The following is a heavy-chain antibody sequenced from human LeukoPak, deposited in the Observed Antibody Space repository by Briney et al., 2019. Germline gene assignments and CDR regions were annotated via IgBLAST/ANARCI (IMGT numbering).Heavy chain of an antibody. Sequence: GGSLRLSCEASGFSFSSYWMNWVRQAPGKGLEWVANIKQDGSEKFYVDSVKGRFTISRDNAKNSLSLQMNSLGVEDTAVYYCATPNYYASGKYFGYWGQGTLVTVSS. CDR1: GFSFSSYW. J-gene: IGHJ4*02. CDR2: IKQDGSEK. CDR3: ATPNYYASGKYFGY. V-gene: IGHV3-7*03. D-gene: IGHD3-10*01.